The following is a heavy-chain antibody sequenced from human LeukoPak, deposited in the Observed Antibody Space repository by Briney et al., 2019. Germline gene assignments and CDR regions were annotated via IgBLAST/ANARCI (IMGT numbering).Heavy chain of an antibody. Sequence: GGSLRLSCAASGFTVSSNYMSWVRQAPGKWLEWVSIIYSGGPTYYADYVKGRFTISRDNSKNTVYLQMNRLRGEDTAVYYCARETKPIAAAGTRDYWGQGTLVTVSS. CDR1: GFTVSSNY. CDR2: IYSGGPT. D-gene: IGHD6-13*01. J-gene: IGHJ4*02. V-gene: IGHV3-66*01. CDR3: ARETKPIAAAGTRDY.